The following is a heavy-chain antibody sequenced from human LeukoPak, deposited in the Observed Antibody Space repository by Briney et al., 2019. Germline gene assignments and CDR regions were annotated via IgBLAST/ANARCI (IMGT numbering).Heavy chain of an antibody. CDR2: ISYDGSNK. CDR1: GFTFSSYG. CDR3: ARDFQLRFGELLSLWFDP. V-gene: IGHV3-30*03. D-gene: IGHD3-10*01. Sequence: GGSLRLSCAASGFTFSSYGMHWVRQAPGKGLEWVAVISYDGSNKYYADSVKGRFTISRDNSKNTLYLQMDSLRAEDTAVYYCARDFQLRFGELLSLWFDPWGQGTLVTVSS. J-gene: IGHJ5*02.